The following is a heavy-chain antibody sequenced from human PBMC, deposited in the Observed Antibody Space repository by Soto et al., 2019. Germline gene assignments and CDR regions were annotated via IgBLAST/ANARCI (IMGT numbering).Heavy chain of an antibody. J-gene: IGHJ4*02. CDR1: GGTFSSYA. CDR2: IIPIFGTA. CDR3: AMEMATMSSISDY. D-gene: IGHD2-21*01. Sequence: SVKVSCKASGGTFSSYAISWVRQAPGQGLEWMGGIIPIFGTANYAQKFQGRVTITADESTSTAYMELSSLRAEDKAVYYCAMEMATMSSISDYWGQGTLVTVTS. V-gene: IGHV1-69*13.